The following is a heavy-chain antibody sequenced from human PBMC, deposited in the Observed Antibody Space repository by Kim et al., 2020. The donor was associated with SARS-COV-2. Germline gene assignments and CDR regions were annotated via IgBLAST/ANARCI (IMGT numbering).Heavy chain of an antibody. D-gene: IGHD5-12*01. CDR1: GGTFSSYA. Sequence: SVKVSCKASGGTFSSYAISWVRQAPGQGLEWMGGIIPIFGTANYAQKFQGRVTITADESTSTAYMELSSLRSEDTAVYYCARDPGVYGGYVPYYYYGMDVWGQGTTVTVSS. V-gene: IGHV1-69*13. J-gene: IGHJ6*02. CDR3: ARDPGVYGGYVPYYYYGMDV. CDR2: IIPIFGTA.